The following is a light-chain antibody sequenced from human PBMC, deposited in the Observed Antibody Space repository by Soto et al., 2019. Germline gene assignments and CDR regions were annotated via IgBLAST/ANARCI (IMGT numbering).Light chain of an antibody. J-gene: IGLJ1*01. CDR1: NIGSTS. Sequence: YELAQPPSVSVAPGQTARITCGGNNIGSTSVHWYKQSPGQAPVLVVYDDNDRPSGIPERFSGFNSENTATLTITRVEAGDEADYYCQVWNISTDHYVFGTGTKVTVL. CDR2: DDN. CDR3: QVWNISTDHYV. V-gene: IGLV3-21*02.